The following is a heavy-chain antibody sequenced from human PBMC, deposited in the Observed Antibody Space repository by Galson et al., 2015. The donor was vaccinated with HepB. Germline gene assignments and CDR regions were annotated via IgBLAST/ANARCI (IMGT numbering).Heavy chain of an antibody. CDR2: ISSSSSYI. CDR1: GFTFSSYS. D-gene: IGHD3-22*01. J-gene: IGHJ4*02. CDR3: ARVGIVVNFFDY. Sequence: SLRLSCAASGFTFSSYSMNWVRQAPGKGLEWVSSISSSSSYIYYADSVKGRFTISRDNAKNSLYLQMNSLRAEDAAVYYCARVGIVVNFFDYWGQGTLVTVSS. V-gene: IGHV3-21*01.